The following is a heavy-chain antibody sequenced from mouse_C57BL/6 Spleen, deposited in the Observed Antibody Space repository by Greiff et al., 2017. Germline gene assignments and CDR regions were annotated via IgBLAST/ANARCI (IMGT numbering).Heavy chain of an antibody. CDR2: IWSDGST. J-gene: IGHJ4*01. D-gene: IGHD1-1*01. Sequence: QVQLKESGPGLVAPSQSLSITCTVSGFSLTSYGVHWVRQPPGKGLEWLVVIWSDGSTTYNSALKSRLSISKDNSKSQVFLKMNSLQTDDTAMYYGARHEIYYYGSSYGDYAMDYWGQGTSVTVSS. CDR3: ARHEIYYYGSSYGDYAMDY. CDR1: GFSLTSYG. V-gene: IGHV2-6-1*01.